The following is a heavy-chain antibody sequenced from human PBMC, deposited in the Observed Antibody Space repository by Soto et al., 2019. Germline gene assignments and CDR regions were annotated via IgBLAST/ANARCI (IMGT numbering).Heavy chain of an antibody. CDR1: GGTFGSYA. CDR2: IIPIFSTP. J-gene: IGHJ5*02. CDR3: ARPIQYYFDTSAQSAWFDP. D-gene: IGHD3-22*01. Sequence: ASVKVSCKTSGGTFGSYAISWVRQAPGQGLDWMGGIIPIFSTPNYAQKFQGRVTITADESTSTAYMELSSLRSEDTAVYYCARPIQYYFDTSAQSAWFDPWGQGTLVTVSS. V-gene: IGHV1-69*13.